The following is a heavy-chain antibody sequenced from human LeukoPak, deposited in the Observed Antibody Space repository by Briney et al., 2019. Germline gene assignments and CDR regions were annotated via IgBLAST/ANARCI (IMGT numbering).Heavy chain of an antibody. Sequence: GGSLRLSCSASEFTFSKAWVSWVRQAPGKGLEWVSAISGSGVSTYYADSVKGRFTISRDNSKNTLDLQMNSLRAEDTAVYYCAKDGLNLWLGELTPTFDYWGQGTLVTVSS. CDR1: EFTFSKAW. CDR2: ISGSGVST. J-gene: IGHJ4*02. V-gene: IGHV3-23*01. D-gene: IGHD3-10*01. CDR3: AKDGLNLWLGELTPTFDY.